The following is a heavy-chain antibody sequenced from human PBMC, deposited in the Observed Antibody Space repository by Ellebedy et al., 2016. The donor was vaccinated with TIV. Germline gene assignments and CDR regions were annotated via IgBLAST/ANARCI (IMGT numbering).Heavy chain of an antibody. CDR3: TRDRRTGPSSPPDGIDT. J-gene: IGHJ3*02. D-gene: IGHD1-1*01. CDR1: GASISSNHW. CDR2: INHSGHT. V-gene: IGHV4-4*02. Sequence: SETLSLXXTVSGASISSNHWCSWLRQPPGKGLECIGEINHSGHTNYNSSLKSRVTISIDRSKNQFSLNLSSVTAADTAVYYCTRDRRTGPSSPPDGIDTWGQGTMVTVSS.